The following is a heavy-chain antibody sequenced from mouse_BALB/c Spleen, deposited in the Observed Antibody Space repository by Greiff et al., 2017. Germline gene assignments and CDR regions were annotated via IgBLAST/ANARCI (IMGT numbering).Heavy chain of an antibody. CDR3: ARGVRRYFDY. CDR2: ISSGSSTI. D-gene: IGHD2-2*01. J-gene: IGHJ2*01. Sequence: EVQRVESGGGLVQPGGSRKLSCAASGFTFSSFGMHWVRQAPEKGLEWVAYISSGSSTIYYADTVKGRFTISRDNPKNTLFLQMTSLRSEDTAMYYCARGVRRYFDYWGQGTTLTVSS. CDR1: GFTFSSFG. V-gene: IGHV5-17*02.